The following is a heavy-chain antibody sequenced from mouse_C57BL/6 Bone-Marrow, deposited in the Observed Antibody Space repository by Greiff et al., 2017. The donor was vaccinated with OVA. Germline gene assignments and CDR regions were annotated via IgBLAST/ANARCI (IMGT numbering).Heavy chain of an antibody. D-gene: IGHD5-2*01. CDR2: IYPRSGNT. J-gene: IGHJ3*01. V-gene: IGHV1-81*01. CDR1: GYTFTSYG. Sequence: VQLQQSGAELARPGASVKLSCKASGYTFTSYGISWVKQRTGQGLEWIGEIYPRSGNTYYNEKFKGKATLTADKSSSTAYMELRSLTSEDSAVYFCARREYSLAYWGQGTLVTVSA. CDR3: ARREYSLAY.